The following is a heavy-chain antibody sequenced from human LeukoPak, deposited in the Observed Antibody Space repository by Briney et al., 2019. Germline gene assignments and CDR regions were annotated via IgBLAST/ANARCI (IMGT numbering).Heavy chain of an antibody. CDR1: GFTFGVSW. Sequence: TGGSLRLSCAASGFTFGVSWMSWVRQAPGKGLEWVANIKEDGGVKNYVDSVKGRLTISRDNAKSSLFLQMNSLRVEDTAVYYCAKDRGWNTFDYWGQRTLVTVSS. D-gene: IGHD1/OR15-1a*01. J-gene: IGHJ4*02. CDR3: AKDRGWNTFDY. CDR2: IKEDGGVK. V-gene: IGHV3-7*01.